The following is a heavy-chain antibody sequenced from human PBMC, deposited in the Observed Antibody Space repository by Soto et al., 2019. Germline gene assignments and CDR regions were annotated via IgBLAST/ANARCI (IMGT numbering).Heavy chain of an antibody. CDR2: VNRRGST. CDR3: ARIDRGDN. J-gene: IGHJ4*02. V-gene: IGHV4-34*01. Sequence: QVQLQQWGAGLLKPSETLSLTCALSGGSFTNYYWSWIRQPPGKGLEWIGEVNRRGSTNYNPSLKSRVTILVDTSKNQFSLKLSSVTAADTAVYYCARIDRGDNWGQGTLVTVSS. CDR1: GGSFTNYY.